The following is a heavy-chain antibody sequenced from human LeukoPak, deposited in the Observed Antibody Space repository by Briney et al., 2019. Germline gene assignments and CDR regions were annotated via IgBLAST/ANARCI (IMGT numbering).Heavy chain of an antibody. J-gene: IGHJ4*02. CDR2: IYYSGST. CDR3: ARDRYDGSPFDY. D-gene: IGHD3-10*01. V-gene: IGHV4-31*03. Sequence: SETLSLTCTVSGGXISGGGYYWSWIRQHPGKGLEWIGHIYYSGSTYYNAPLKSRVTISVDTSKNQISLKLSSVTAADTAIYYCARDRYDGSPFDYWGQGTLVTVSS. CDR1: GGXISGGGYY.